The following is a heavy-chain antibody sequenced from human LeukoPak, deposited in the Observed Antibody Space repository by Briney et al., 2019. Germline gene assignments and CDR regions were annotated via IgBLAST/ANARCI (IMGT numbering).Heavy chain of an antibody. Sequence: SETLSLTCSVSGGSISTYYWSWLRQSPGKGLEWLGYTYNSGRTNYNPSLKSRVPISVEMPKNQFSLKLSSVTAADTAVYYCAGLGVDTAMAFEYWGQGTLVTHSS. CDR1: GGSISTYY. J-gene: IGHJ4*02. CDR3: AGLGVDTAMAFEY. V-gene: IGHV4-59*12. CDR2: TYNSGRT. D-gene: IGHD5-18*01.